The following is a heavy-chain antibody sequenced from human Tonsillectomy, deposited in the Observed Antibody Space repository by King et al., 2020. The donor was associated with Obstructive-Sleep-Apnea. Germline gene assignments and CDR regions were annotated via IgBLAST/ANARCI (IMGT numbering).Heavy chain of an antibody. V-gene: IGHV4-4*02. Sequence: VQLQESGPGLVKPSGTLSLTCAVSGGSISSDLWWSWVRQAPGKGLEGIGEIYQSGRTNYNPSLKSRVTLSIDKAKNQFSLKLNSVTVADTAVYYCAREGFLQGFDYWGQGTLVTVSS. J-gene: IGHJ4*02. CDR2: IYQSGRT. CDR3: AREGFLQGFDY. CDR1: GGSISSDLW.